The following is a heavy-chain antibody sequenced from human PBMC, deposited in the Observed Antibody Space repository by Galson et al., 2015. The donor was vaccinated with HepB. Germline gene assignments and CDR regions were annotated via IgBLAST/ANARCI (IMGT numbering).Heavy chain of an antibody. CDR1: GGTFSSYA. CDR3: ARAQQQLTHYYYGKDV. J-gene: IGHJ6*02. Sequence: SVKVSCKASGGTFSSYAISWVRQAPGQGLEWMGGIIPISGTANYAQKFQGRVTITADESTSTAYMELSSLRSEDTAVYYCARAQQQLTHYYYGKDVWGQGTTVTVSS. V-gene: IGHV1-69*13. D-gene: IGHD6-13*01. CDR2: IIPISGTA.